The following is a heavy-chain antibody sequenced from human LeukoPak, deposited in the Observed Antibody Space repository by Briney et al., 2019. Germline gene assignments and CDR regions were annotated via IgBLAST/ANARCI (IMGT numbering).Heavy chain of an antibody. CDR1: GGTFSSYA. Sequence: SVKVSCKASGGTFSSYAIRWVRQAPGQGLEWMGGIIPIFGTANYAQKFQGRVTITTDESTSTAYMELSSLRSEDTAVYYCARSTSSWGYIDVWGKGTTVTVSS. CDR2: IIPIFGTA. V-gene: IGHV1-69*05. CDR3: ARSTSSWGYIDV. D-gene: IGHD6-13*01. J-gene: IGHJ6*03.